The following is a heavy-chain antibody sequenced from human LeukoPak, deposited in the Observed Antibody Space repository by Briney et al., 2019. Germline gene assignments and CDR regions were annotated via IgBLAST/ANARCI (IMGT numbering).Heavy chain of an antibody. J-gene: IGHJ4*02. CDR3: ARLYFGSGVDY. CDR1: CYSISSGYY. CDR2: IYHSGST. V-gene: IGHV4-38-2*01. Sequence: SETLSLTCAVSCYSISSGYYWGWIRQPPGKGLEWIGTIYHSGSTYYNPSLKCRVTISVDTSKNQFSLKLSSVTAADTAVYYCARLYFGSGVDYWGERALVTVSS. D-gene: IGHD3-10*01.